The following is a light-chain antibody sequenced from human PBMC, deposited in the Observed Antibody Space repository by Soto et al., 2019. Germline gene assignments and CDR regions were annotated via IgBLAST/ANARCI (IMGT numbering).Light chain of an antibody. J-gene: IGLJ2*01. CDR1: SSDAVSNNL. V-gene: IGLV2-23*02. CDR3: CSYAGSSTFA. CDR2: EVT. Sequence: QSALTQPASVSGSPGQSITISCTGTSSDAVSNNLVSWYQQHPGKAPKLIIYEVTKRPSGISNRFSGSTSGNTASLTISGLQAEDEVDYYCCSYAGSSTFAFGGGTKLTVL.